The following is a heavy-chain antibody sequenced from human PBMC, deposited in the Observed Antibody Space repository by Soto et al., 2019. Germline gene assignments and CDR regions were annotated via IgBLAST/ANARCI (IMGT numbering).Heavy chain of an antibody. CDR2: INHSGST. J-gene: IGHJ4*02. V-gene: IGHV4-34*01. CDR1: GGSFRGYY. Sequence: QVQLQQWGAGLLKPWETLSLTCAVYGGSFRGYYWSWIRQPPGKGLEWIGEINHSGSTNYNPSLKSRVTISVDTSKNQFSLKLSSVTAADTAVYYCADDSSGYFDYWGQGTLVTVSS. D-gene: IGHD3-22*01. CDR3: ADDSSGYFDY.